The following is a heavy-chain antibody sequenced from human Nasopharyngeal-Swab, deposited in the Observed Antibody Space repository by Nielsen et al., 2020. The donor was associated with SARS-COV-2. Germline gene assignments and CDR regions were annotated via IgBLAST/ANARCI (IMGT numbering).Heavy chain of an antibody. V-gene: IGHV1-3*01. Sequence: ASVKVSCKASGYTFTSYAMHWVRQAPGQRLEWMGWINAGNGNTKYSQKFQGRVTITRDTSASTAYMELSSLRSEDTAVYYCARGYISSSWYLVWGLLDPPADVWGKGTTVTVSS. CDR2: INAGNGNT. J-gene: IGHJ6*04. D-gene: IGHD6-13*01. CDR3: ARGYISSSWYLVWGLLDPPADV. CDR1: GYTFTSYA.